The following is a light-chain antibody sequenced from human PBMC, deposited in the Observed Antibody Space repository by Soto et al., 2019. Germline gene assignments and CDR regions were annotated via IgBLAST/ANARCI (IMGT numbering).Light chain of an antibody. CDR3: SSYTSSSAPFYV. Sequence: QSVLTQPASVSGSPGQSITISCTGTSSDVGGYNYVSWYQQHPGKATQLMIYDVNNRPSGVSNRFSGSKSGNTASLTISGLQAEDEADYYCSSYTSSSAPFYVFGTGTKVTVL. CDR1: SSDVGGYNY. CDR2: DVN. V-gene: IGLV2-14*01. J-gene: IGLJ1*01.